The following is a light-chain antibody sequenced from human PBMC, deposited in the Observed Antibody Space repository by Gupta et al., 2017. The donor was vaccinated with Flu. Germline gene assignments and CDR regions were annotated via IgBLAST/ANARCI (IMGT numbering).Light chain of an antibody. V-gene: IGKV3-15*01. CDR3: QQYSHGPPLT. Sequence: RATLSCRTSQSVGADLAWYQQNPGQAPRLLIYGASTRASGFPDRFRGSGSGTEFILTITSLQSEDSGVYYCQQYSHGPPLTFGGGTKVEI. CDR1: QSVGAD. J-gene: IGKJ4*01. CDR2: GAS.